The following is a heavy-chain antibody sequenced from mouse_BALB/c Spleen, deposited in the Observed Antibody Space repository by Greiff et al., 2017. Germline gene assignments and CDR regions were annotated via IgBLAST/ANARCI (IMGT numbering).Heavy chain of an antibody. CDR1: GYTFTSYW. D-gene: IGHD2-2*01. V-gene: IGHV1S22*01. CDR3: TRFGGYDSFDY. Sequence: KQPGSELVRPGASVKLSCKASGYTFTSYWMHWVKQRPGQGLEWIGNIYPGSGSTNYDEKFKSKATLTVDTSSSTAYMQLSSLTSEDSAVYYCTRFGGYDSFDYWGQGTTLTVSS. J-gene: IGHJ2*01. CDR2: IYPGSGST.